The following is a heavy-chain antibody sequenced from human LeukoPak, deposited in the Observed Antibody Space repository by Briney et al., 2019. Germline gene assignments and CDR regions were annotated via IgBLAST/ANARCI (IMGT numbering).Heavy chain of an antibody. J-gene: IGHJ6*02. CDR2: TYYRSKWYN. D-gene: IGHD2-15*01. CDR1: GDSVSSNSAA. V-gene: IGHV6-1*01. CDR3: ARGRYCSGGSCYFYYYYYGMDV. Sequence: SQTLSLTCAISGDSVSSNSAAWNWIRQSPSRGLEWLGRTYYRSKWYNDYAVSVKSRITINPDTSKNQFSLQLNSVTPEDTAVYYCARGRYCSGGSCYFYYYYYGMDVWGQGTTVTVSS.